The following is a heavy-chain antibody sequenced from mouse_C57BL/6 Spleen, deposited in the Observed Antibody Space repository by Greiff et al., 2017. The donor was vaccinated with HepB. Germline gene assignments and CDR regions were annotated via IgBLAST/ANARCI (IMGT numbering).Heavy chain of an antibody. CDR1: GYAFSSYW. CDR2: IYPGDGDT. V-gene: IGHV1-80*01. J-gene: IGHJ3*01. CDR3: ARDWDVAY. D-gene: IGHD4-1*01. Sequence: VKLQESGAELVKPGASVKISCKASGYAFSSYWMNWVKQRPGKGLEWIGQIYPGDGDTNYNGKFKGKATLTADKSSSTAYMQLSSLTSEDSAVYFCARDWDVAYWGQGTLVTVSA.